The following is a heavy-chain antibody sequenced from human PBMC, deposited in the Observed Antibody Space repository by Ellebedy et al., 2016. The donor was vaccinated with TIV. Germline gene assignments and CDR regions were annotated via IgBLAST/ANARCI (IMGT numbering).Heavy chain of an antibody. CDR1: GFPFSNHA. CDR2: IRVSGGST. J-gene: IGHJ3*01. D-gene: IGHD6-19*01. V-gene: IGHV3-23*01. Sequence: PGGSLRLSCEASGFPFSNHAMSWVRQAPGKGLEWVSAIRVSGGSTYYADSVKGRFTISRDNSKNTVYMQMNTLRADDTAVYYCGRDLGSGWDLVYAFDAWGQGTMVTVSS. CDR3: GRDLGSGWDLVYAFDA.